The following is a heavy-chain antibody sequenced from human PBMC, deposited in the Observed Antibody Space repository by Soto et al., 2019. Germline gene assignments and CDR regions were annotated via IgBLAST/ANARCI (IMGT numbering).Heavy chain of an antibody. V-gene: IGHV4-39*01. CDR1: GGSISSSSYY. D-gene: IGHD3-22*01. CDR3: ARGYYYDSSGYYPPDFDY. Sequence: SDTLSLTCTVSGGSISSSSYYWGWIRQPPGKGLEWIGSIYYSGSTYYNPSLKSRVTISVDTSKNQFSPKLSSVTAADTAVYYCARGYYYDSSGYYPPDFDYWGQGTLVT. J-gene: IGHJ4*02. CDR2: IYYSGST.